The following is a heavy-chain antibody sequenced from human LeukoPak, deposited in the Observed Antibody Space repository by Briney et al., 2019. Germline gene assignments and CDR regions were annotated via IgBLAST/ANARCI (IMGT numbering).Heavy chain of an antibody. Sequence: GGSLRLSCAASGFTFSSDAMSWVRQAPGKGLEWVSVISGGGDTTFYSDSVKGRFTISRDNSKNTLYLQMNSLRAEDTAVYYCAKEGGYTYGPLDYWGQGTLVTVSS. J-gene: IGHJ4*02. D-gene: IGHD5-18*01. CDR1: GFTFSSDA. CDR2: ISGGGDTT. V-gene: IGHV3-23*01. CDR3: AKEGGYTYGPLDY.